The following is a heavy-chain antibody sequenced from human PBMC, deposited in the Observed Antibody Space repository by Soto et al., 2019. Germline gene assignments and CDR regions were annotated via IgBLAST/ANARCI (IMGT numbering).Heavy chain of an antibody. CDR1: GYTFTSYG. CDR2: ISAYNGNT. J-gene: IGHJ6*02. V-gene: IGHV1-18*01. Sequence: EASVKVSCKASGYTFTSYGISWVRQAPGQGLEWMGWISAYNGNTNYAQKLQGRVTMTTDTSTSTAYMELRSLRSDDTAVYYCARQNYYYYYGMDVWGQGTTVTVSS. CDR3: ARQNYYYYYGMDV.